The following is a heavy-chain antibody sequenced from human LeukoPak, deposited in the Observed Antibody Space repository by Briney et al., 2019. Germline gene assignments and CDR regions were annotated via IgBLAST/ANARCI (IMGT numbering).Heavy chain of an antibody. CDR1: GFTFSSYA. D-gene: IGHD6-19*01. CDR2: ISGSGGST. V-gene: IGHV3-23*01. CDR3: AKDIRATSVAGTSGFDY. J-gene: IGHJ4*02. Sequence: PGGSLRLSCAASGFTFSSYAMNWVRQAPGKGLEWVSAISGSGGSTYYADSVKGRFTISRDNAKNSLYLQMNSLRAEDTALYYCAKDIRATSVAGTSGFDYWGQGTLVTVSS.